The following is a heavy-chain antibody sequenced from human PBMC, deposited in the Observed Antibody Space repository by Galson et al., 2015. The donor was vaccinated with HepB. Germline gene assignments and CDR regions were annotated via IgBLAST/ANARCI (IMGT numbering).Heavy chain of an antibody. V-gene: IGHV6-1*01. CDR3: ARDSFYDNTGYPVPRNFGVDV. D-gene: IGHD3-22*01. Sequence: CAISGDSVSSSTAAWNWIRQSPSRGLEWLGRTYYRSKWYNDYAVSVKSRITINPDPSKNQFSLQLSSVTPDDTAVHYCARDSFYDNTGYPVPRNFGVDVWGQGTTVTVSS. CDR2: TYYRSKWYN. J-gene: IGHJ6*02. CDR1: GDSVSSSTAA.